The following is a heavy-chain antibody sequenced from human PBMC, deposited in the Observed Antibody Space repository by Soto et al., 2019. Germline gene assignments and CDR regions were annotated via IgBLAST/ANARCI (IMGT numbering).Heavy chain of an antibody. CDR3: AKINTLIAARPGGDAFDI. D-gene: IGHD6-6*01. Sequence: PGGSLRLSCAASGFTFSSYAMSWVRQAPGEGLEWVSAISGSGGSTYYADSVKGRFTISRDNSKNTLYLQMNSLRAEDTAVYYCAKINTLIAARPGGDAFDIWGQGTMVTV. J-gene: IGHJ3*02. CDR2: ISGSGGST. V-gene: IGHV3-23*01. CDR1: GFTFSSYA.